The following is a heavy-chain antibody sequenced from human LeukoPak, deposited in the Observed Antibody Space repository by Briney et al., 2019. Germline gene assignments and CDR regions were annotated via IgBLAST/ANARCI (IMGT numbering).Heavy chain of an antibody. CDR1: GGSISSVGYY. CDR2: IYHSGST. CDR3: AREVYDSSNYQYYFDY. J-gene: IGHJ4*02. V-gene: IGHV4-30-2*01. Sequence: SQTLSLTCTVSGGSISSVGYYCSWIRQPPGKGLEWIGYIYHSGSTYYNPSLKSRLTISVDKSRNQFSLNLSSVTAADTAVYYCAREVYDSSNYQYYFDYWGQGTLVTVSS. D-gene: IGHD3-22*01.